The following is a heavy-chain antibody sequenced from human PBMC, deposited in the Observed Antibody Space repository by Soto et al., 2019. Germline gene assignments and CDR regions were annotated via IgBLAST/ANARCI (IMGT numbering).Heavy chain of an antibody. Sequence: QVQLQQWGAGLLKPSETLSLTCAVYGGSFSGYYWSWIRQPPGKGLEWIGEINHSGSTNYNPSLTSRVTISVDTSKNQFSLKLSSVTAADTAVYYCASGRGYCTNGVCYTDYYYYMDVWGKGTTVTVSS. CDR3: ASGRGYCTNGVCYTDYYYYMDV. D-gene: IGHD2-8*01. J-gene: IGHJ6*03. CDR2: INHSGST. CDR1: GGSFSGYY. V-gene: IGHV4-34*01.